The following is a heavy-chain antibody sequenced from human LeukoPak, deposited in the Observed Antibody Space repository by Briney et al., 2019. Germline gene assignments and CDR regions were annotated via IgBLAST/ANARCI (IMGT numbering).Heavy chain of an antibody. J-gene: IGHJ6*02. CDR1: GYTFTGYY. CDR3: ARENCSSTSCYRYYYYGMDV. V-gene: IGHV1-2*02. CDR2: INPNSGGT. D-gene: IGHD2-2*02. Sequence: SVKVSCKASGYTFTGYYMHWVRQAAGQGLEWMGWINPNSGGTNYAQKFQGRVTMTRDTSISTAYMELSRLRSDDTAVYYCARENCSSTSCYRYYYYGMDVWGQGTTVTVSS.